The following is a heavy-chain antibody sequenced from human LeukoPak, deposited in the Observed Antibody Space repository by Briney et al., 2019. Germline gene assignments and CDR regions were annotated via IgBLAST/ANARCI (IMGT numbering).Heavy chain of an antibody. D-gene: IGHD3-10*01. CDR2: ISWNSGDL. Sequence: GGSLRLSCAASGFTFENSAMHWVRQAPGKGLEWVSGISWNSGDLIYADSVKGRFTISRDNAKNSLYLQMNSLRLEDMGLYYCARTSGDRAFDIWGQGTMVTVSS. J-gene: IGHJ3*02. CDR3: ARTSGDRAFDI. V-gene: IGHV3-9*03. CDR1: GFTFENSA.